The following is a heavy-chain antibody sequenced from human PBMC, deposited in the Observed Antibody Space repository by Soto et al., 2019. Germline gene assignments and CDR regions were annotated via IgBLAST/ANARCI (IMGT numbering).Heavy chain of an antibody. J-gene: IGHJ3*02. D-gene: IGHD3-22*01. V-gene: IGHV3-74*01. Sequence: GGSLRLSCAASGFTFSSYWVSWVRQAPGKGLVWVSRISNDGSSTNYADSVKGRFTISRDNAKNTVYLQMNSLRAEDTAVYYCARDTYYYDSSDHFSADAFDIWGQGTMVTVSS. CDR2: ISNDGSST. CDR1: GFTFSSYW. CDR3: ARDTYYYDSSDHFSADAFDI.